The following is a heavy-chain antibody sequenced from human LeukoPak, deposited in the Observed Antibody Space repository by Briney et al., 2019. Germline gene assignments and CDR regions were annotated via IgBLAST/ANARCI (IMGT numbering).Heavy chain of an antibody. CDR1: GYTFTGYY. CDR3: ARDVKYSLAYYYYMDV. V-gene: IGHV1-2*02. Sequence: ASVKVSCKASGYTFTGYYMHWVRQAPGQGLEGMGWINPNSGGTNYAQKFQGRVTMTRDTSISTAYMELSRLRSDDTAVYYCARDVKYSLAYYYYMDVWGKGTTVTVSS. J-gene: IGHJ6*03. D-gene: IGHD2-21*01. CDR2: INPNSGGT.